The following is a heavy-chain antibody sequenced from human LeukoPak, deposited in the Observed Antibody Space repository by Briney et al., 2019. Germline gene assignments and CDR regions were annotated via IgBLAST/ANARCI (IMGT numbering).Heavy chain of an antibody. V-gene: IGHV3-23*01. CDR2: ISAAGGST. J-gene: IGHJ5*02. Sequence: GGSLRLSCTASGFTFTTYGMSWVRQAPGKGLEWVSAISAAGGSTFYADSVKGRFTISRDNSKNTLYLQMNSLRAEDTAVYYCAKVGGSGSNSRYNWFDPWGQGTLVTVSS. CDR3: AKVGGSGSNSRYNWFDP. D-gene: IGHD3-10*01. CDR1: GFTFTTYG.